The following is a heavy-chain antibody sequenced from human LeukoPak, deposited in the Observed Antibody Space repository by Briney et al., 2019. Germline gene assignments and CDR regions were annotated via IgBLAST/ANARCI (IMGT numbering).Heavy chain of an antibody. Sequence: GGSLRLSCAASGFTFSSYWMSWVRQAPGKGLELVANIKQDGSEKYYVDSVKGRFTISRDNAKNSLYLQMNSLRAEDTAVYYCASGPYVQWLAPFDYWGQGTLVTVSS. CDR3: ASGPYVQWLAPFDY. CDR1: GFTFSSYW. CDR2: IKQDGSEK. D-gene: IGHD6-19*01. J-gene: IGHJ4*02. V-gene: IGHV3-7*01.